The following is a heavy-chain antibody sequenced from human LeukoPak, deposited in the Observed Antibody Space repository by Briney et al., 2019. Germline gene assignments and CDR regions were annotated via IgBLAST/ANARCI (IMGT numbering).Heavy chain of an antibody. V-gene: IGHV3-7*03. J-gene: IGHJ4*02. Sequence: GGSLRLSCAASGFTFSDYWMSWVRQAPGKGLEWVANIKKDGREKYYVESVKGRFTISRDNAKNSLYLQMNSLRVEDTAVYYCAREGYSSGWYRLWGQGTLVTVSS. D-gene: IGHD6-19*01. CDR1: GFTFSDYW. CDR2: IKKDGREK. CDR3: AREGYSSGWYRL.